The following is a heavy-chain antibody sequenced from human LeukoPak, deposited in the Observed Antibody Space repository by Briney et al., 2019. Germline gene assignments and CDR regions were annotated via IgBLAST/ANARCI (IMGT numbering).Heavy chain of an antibody. Sequence: TGGPLRLSCAASGFTFTSYSMNWVRQAPGKGLEWVSTISGGGGSTYYADSVKGRFTISRDNSKNTLYLQMNSLRAEDTAVYYCAKDREGYYDSSGYYIAEYFQHWGQGTLVTVSS. D-gene: IGHD3-22*01. CDR1: GFTFTSYS. CDR3: AKDREGYYDSSGYYIAEYFQH. J-gene: IGHJ1*01. CDR2: ISGGGGST. V-gene: IGHV3-23*01.